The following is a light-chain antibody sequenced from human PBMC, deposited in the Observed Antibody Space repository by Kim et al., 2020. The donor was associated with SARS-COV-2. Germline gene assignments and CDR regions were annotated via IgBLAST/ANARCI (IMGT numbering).Light chain of an antibody. J-gene: IGLJ1*01. CDR3: NSRDSSGNHHYV. V-gene: IGLV3-19*01. CDR2: GKN. CDR1: SLRSYY. Sequence: SELTQDPAVSVALGQTVRITCQGDSLRSYYASWYQQKPGQAPVLVIYGKNNRPSGIPDRFSGSSSGNTASLTITGAQAEDEADYYCNSRDSSGNHHYVFGTGTKVTVL.